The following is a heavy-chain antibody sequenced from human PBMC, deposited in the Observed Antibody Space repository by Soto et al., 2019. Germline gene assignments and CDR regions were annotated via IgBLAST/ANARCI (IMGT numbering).Heavy chain of an antibody. CDR1: GFTFSSYG. D-gene: IGHD3-3*01. Sequence: GGSLRLSCAASGFTFSSYGMHWVRQAPGKGLEWVAVISYDGSNKYYADSVKGRFTISRDNSKNTLYLQMNSLRAEDTAVYYCAKDRLTSATYYDFWSGYPLANSRTSHYGMDVWGQGTTVTSP. V-gene: IGHV3-30*18. J-gene: IGHJ6*02. CDR2: ISYDGSNK. CDR3: AKDRLTSATYYDFWSGYPLANSRTSHYGMDV.